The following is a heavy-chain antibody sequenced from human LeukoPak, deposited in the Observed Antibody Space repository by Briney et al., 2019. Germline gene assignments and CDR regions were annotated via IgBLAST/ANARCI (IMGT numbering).Heavy chain of an antibody. Sequence: GGSLRLSCAASGFTFTSYYMHWVRQAPGKGLVWVSRISGDGSNTIYADSVKGRFTISRDNAKNTVYLQMNSLRAEDTAIYYCAKDIGVIAAAVYYGMDVWGKGTTVTVSS. CDR1: GFTFTSYY. J-gene: IGHJ6*04. D-gene: IGHD6-13*01. CDR3: AKDIGVIAAAVYYGMDV. CDR2: ISGDGSNT. V-gene: IGHV3-74*01.